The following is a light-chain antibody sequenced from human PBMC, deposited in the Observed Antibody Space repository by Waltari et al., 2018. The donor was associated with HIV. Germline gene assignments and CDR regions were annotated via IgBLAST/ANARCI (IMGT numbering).Light chain of an antibody. CDR2: SNN. J-gene: IGLJ3*02. CDR1: SSNIGSNT. Sequence: QSVLTQPPSASGTPGQMVTITCSGSSSNIGSNTVHWYQQLPGTAPKLLNYSNNPRPSGVPDRFSGSKSGTSVSLAISGLQSEDDTDYYCAAWDDSLNGWVFGGGTKLTVL. V-gene: IGLV1-44*01. CDR3: AAWDDSLNGWV.